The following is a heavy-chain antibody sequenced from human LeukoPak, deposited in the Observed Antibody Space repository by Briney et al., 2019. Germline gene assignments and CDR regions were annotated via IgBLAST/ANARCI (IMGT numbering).Heavy chain of an antibody. D-gene: IGHD1-26*01. V-gene: IGHV3-23*01. J-gene: IGHJ6*02. Sequence: GGSLRLSCAASGFTFSSYAMSWVRQAPGKGLEWVSGINGGGGSTYYADSVKGRFTISRDNSKSTLYLQMNSLRAEDTAVYYCANRRGSWHSYGMDVWGQGTTVTVSS. CDR1: GFTFSSYA. CDR3: ANRRGSWHSYGMDV. CDR2: INGGGGST.